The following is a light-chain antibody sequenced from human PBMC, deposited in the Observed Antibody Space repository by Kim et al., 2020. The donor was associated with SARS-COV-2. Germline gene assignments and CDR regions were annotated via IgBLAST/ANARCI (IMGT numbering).Light chain of an antibody. CDR2: QDN. CDR3: QAWDSSTAV. Sequence: SASPGQTASITCSGDKLGDKYACWYQQKPGQSPLFLIYQDNKRPSGIPERFSGSNSGNTATLTISGTQAMDEADYYCQAWDSSTAVFGGGTKLNVL. CDR1: KLGDKY. J-gene: IGLJ3*02. V-gene: IGLV3-1*01.